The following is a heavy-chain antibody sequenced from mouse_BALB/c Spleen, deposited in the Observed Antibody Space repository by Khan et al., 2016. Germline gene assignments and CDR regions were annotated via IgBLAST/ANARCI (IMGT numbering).Heavy chain of an antibody. V-gene: IGHV5-6-5*01. J-gene: IGHJ2*01. D-gene: IGHD2-1*01. CDR2: ISSGGST. CDR3: ARGGNHYFDY. Sequence: EVELVESGGGLVKPGGSLKLSCAASGFTFSSYAMSWVRQTPEKRLEWVASISSGGSTYYPDSVKGRFTISRDNARNILYLQMSSLRSEDTAMYYCARGGNHYFDYWGQGTTLTVSS. CDR1: GFTFSSYA.